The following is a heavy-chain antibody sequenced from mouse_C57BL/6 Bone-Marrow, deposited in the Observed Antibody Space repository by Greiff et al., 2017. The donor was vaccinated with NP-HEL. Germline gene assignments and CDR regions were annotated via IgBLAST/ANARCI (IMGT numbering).Heavy chain of an antibody. CDR1: GYTFTGYW. V-gene: IGHV1-9*01. J-gene: IGHJ1*03. D-gene: IGHD2-13*01. CDR3: ARSPFEGDSTHFEV. Sequence: QVQLQQSGAELMKPGASVKLSCKATGYTFTGYWIEWVKQRPGHGLEWIGEILPGSGSTNYNEKFKGKATFTADTSSNTAYMQLSSLTTEDSAIYNSARSPFEGDSTHFEVWGTGTTVTASS. CDR2: ILPGSGST.